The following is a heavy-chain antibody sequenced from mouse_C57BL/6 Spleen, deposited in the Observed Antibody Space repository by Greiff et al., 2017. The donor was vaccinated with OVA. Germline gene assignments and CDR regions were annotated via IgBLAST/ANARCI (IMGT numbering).Heavy chain of an antibody. CDR2: IDPSDSYT. Sequence: QVQLQQPGAELVMPGASVKLSCKASGYTFTSYWMHWVKQRPGQGLEWIGEIDPSDSYTNYNQKFKGKSTLTVDKSSSTAYMQLSSLTSEDSAVYYCAVRSNYVNYYAMDYWGQGTSVTVSS. V-gene: IGHV1-69*01. J-gene: IGHJ4*01. D-gene: IGHD2-5*01. CDR1: GYTFTSYW. CDR3: AVRSNYVNYYAMDY.